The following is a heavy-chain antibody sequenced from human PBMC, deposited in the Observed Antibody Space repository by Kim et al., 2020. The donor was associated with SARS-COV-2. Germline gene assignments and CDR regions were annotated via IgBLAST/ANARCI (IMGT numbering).Heavy chain of an antibody. CDR2: IIPIFGTA. Sequence: SVKVSCKASGGTFSSYAISWVRQAPGQGLEWMGGIIPIFGTANYAQKFQGRVTITADESTSTAYMELSSLRSEDTAVYYCARDPRMVLEWPYYYGMDVWGQGTTVTVSS. CDR3: ARDPRMVLEWPYYYGMDV. D-gene: IGHD3-3*01. V-gene: IGHV1-69*13. CDR1: GGTFSSYA. J-gene: IGHJ6*02.